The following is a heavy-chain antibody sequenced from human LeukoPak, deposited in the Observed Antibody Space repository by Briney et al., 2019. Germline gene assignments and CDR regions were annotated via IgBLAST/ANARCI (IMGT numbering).Heavy chain of an antibody. CDR2: IYYSGST. D-gene: IGHD5-18*01. Sequence: SETLSLTCTVSGGSISSSGYYWSWIRQHPGKGLEWIGYIYYSGSTYYNPSLKSRVTISVDTSQNQFSLRLSSVTAADTAVYYCAKGYSYGTGYNWFDPWGPGTLVTVSS. V-gene: IGHV4-31*03. J-gene: IGHJ5*02. CDR3: AKGYSYGTGYNWFDP. CDR1: GGSISSSGYY.